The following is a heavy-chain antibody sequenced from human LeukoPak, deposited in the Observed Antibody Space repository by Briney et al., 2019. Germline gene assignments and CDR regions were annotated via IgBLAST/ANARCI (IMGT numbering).Heavy chain of an antibody. Sequence: GGSLRLSCAASGFTFTNYWMHWVRQVPGKGLVWVWRIKSDGGSTHYADSVKGRFTISRDNARNTLYLQMNSLRAEDTAVYYCASELRLGYWGQGILVTVSS. CDR2: IKSDGGST. J-gene: IGHJ4*02. V-gene: IGHV3-74*01. CDR3: ASELRLGY. CDR1: GFTFTNYW. D-gene: IGHD3-10*01.